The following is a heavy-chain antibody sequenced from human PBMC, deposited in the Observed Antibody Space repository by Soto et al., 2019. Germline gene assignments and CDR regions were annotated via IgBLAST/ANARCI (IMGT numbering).Heavy chain of an antibody. CDR1: WFTFSSYA. D-gene: IGHD3-16*01. Sequence: PGGSLRLSCAASWFTFSSYAMSWVRQAPWKGLEWVSAISGSGGSTYYADSVKGRFTISRDNSKKTLYLQMNSLRAEDTAVYYCAKGGYGSRASSWGQGTLVTVSS. CDR2: ISGSGGST. V-gene: IGHV3-23*01. J-gene: IGHJ4*02. CDR3: AKGGYGSRASS.